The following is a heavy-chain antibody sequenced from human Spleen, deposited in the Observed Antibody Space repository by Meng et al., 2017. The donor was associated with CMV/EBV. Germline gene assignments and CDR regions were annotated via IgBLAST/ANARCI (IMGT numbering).Heavy chain of an antibody. V-gene: IGHV4-34*01. CDR1: GWSFSGYS. Sequence: LPGAYDGWSFSGYSWSWIRQPPGKGLEWIGEVNHSGSTNYNPSLKSRVTISVATSKNQFSLKLSSVTAADTAVYYCARGPMRGWFDPWGQGALVTVSS. CDR3: ARGPMRGWFDP. CDR2: VNHSGST. J-gene: IGHJ5*02.